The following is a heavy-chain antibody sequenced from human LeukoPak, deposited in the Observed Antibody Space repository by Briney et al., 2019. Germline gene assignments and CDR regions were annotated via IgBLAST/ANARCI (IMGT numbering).Heavy chain of an antibody. V-gene: IGHV3-30*18. CDR3: AKDRNYYDSSGYYSLMDY. D-gene: IGHD3-22*01. J-gene: IGHJ4*02. CDR2: ISYDGRNK. Sequence: PGRSLRLSCVASGFMFSNYAMNWVRQTPGKGLEWVALISYDGRNKYYTDSVKGRYTIARDNSKNTLYLQMNSLRAEDTAVYYCAKDRNYYDSSGYYSLMDYWGQGTLVTVSS. CDR1: GFMFSNYA.